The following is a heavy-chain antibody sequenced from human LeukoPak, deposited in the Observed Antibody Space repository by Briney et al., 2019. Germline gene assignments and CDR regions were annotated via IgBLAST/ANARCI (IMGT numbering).Heavy chain of an antibody. D-gene: IGHD3-10*01. CDR3: ARDQRVRGGGWFDP. CDR2: INHSGST. V-gene: IGHV4-34*01. Sequence: SETLSLTCAVYGGSFSGYYWSWIRQPPGKGLEWIGEINHSGSTNYNPSLKSRVTISVDTSKNQFSLKLSSVTPEDTAVYYCARDQRVRGGGWFDPWGQGTLVTVSS. J-gene: IGHJ5*02. CDR1: GGSFSGYY.